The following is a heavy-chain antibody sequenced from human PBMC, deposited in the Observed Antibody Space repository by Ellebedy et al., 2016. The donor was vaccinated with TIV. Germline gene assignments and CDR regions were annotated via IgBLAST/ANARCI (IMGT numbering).Heavy chain of an antibody. CDR2: ISSSSGTI. CDR1: GFTFSSYS. V-gene: IGHV3-48*02. J-gene: IGHJ4*02. CDR3: ARDPRRPHEYYFDY. Sequence: PGGSLRLSCSASGFTFSSYSMNWVRQAPGKGLEWVSYISSSSGTIFYADSVKGRFTISRDNARDSLYLQMNSLRDEDTAVYYCARDPRRPHEYYFDYWGQGTLVTVSS.